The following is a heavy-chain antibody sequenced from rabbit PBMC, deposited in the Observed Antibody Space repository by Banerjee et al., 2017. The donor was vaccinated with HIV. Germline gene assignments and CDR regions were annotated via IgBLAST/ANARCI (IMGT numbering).Heavy chain of an antibody. CDR1: GFSFSSSYY. Sequence: QSLEEYGGDLVQPEGSLTLTCTASGFSFSSSYYMCWVRQAPGKGLEWIACIDAGSSGSTYYASWAKGRFTISKTSSTTVTLQMTSLTAADTATYFCARGLYAGYAGYGYYFNLWGQGTLVTVS. V-gene: IGHV1S40*01. D-gene: IGHD7-1*01. CDR3: ARGLYAGYAGYGYYFNL. CDR2: IDAGSSGST. J-gene: IGHJ4*01.